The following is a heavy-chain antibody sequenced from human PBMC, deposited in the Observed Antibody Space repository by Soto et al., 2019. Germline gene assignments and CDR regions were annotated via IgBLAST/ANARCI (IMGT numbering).Heavy chain of an antibody. CDR1: GGSISSYY. V-gene: IGHV4-4*07. Sequence: SETLSLTCTVSGGSISSYYWSWIRQPAGKGLEWIGRIYTSGSTNYNPSLKSRVTMSVDTSKNQFSLKLSSVTAADTSVYYCARYHDYGDHVDYWGQGTLVTVSS. CDR3: ARYHDYGDHVDY. J-gene: IGHJ4*02. D-gene: IGHD4-17*01. CDR2: IYTSGST.